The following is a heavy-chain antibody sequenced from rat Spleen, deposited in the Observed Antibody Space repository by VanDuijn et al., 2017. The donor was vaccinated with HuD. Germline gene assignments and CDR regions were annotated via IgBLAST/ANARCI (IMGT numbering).Heavy chain of an antibody. V-gene: IGHV5-22*01. J-gene: IGHJ2*01. Sequence: EVQLVESGGGLVQPGRSMKLSCAASGITFSNYDMAWVRQAPTKGLEWVASISYDGSSTYYRDSVKGRFTISRDNAENTVYLQMNSLRSEDTATYYCATEGMVGFFDYWGQGVMVTVSS. CDR1: GITFSNYD. D-gene: IGHD1-11*01. CDR2: ISYDGSST. CDR3: ATEGMVGFFDY.